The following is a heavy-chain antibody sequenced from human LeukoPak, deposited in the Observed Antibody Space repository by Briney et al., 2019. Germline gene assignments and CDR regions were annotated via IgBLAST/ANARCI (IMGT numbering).Heavy chain of an antibody. CDR1: GYTFTSYD. CDR3: ARESVVVPAAIRDYYYYYMDV. V-gene: IGHV1-8*01. CDR2: MNPNSGNT. Sequence: GASVKVSCKASGYTFTSYDINWVRQATGQGLEWMGWMNPNSGNTGYAQKFQGRVTMTRNTSISTAYMELSSLRSEDTAVYYCARESVVVPAAIRDYYYYYMDVWGKGTTVTVSS. D-gene: IGHD2-2*02. J-gene: IGHJ6*03.